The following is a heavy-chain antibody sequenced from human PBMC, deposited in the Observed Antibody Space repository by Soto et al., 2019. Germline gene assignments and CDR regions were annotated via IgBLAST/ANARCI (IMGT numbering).Heavy chain of an antibody. CDR1: GGSILDSTYY. Sequence: TLSLTCTVSGGSILDSTYYWAWIRQSPGKGLEWIGTIFYSGGTFYTPSLKSRVTMSVDTSNNQFSLKLSSVTAADTAVYYCARQASGYYYGWFDPWGQGTLVTVSS. D-gene: IGHD3-22*01. CDR3: ARQASGYYYGWFDP. V-gene: IGHV4-39*01. CDR2: IFYSGGT. J-gene: IGHJ5*02.